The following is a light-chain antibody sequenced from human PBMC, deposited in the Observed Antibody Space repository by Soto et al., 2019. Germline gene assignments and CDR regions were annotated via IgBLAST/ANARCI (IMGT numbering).Light chain of an antibody. V-gene: IGKV1-9*01. CDR2: GAS. J-gene: IGKJ2*01. CDR3: QQLNSDWYA. CDR1: QCISTY. Sequence: DIQLTQSPSFLSASVGDRVTITCRASQCISTYLAWYLQRPGKAPKLLIYGASTLQSGVPSRFSGSGSGTEFTLIISSLQPEYFGTYYCQQLNSDWYAFGQGTKLEIK.